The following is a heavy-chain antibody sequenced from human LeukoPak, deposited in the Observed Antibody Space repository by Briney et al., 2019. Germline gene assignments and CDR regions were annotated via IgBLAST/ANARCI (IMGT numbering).Heavy chain of an antibody. D-gene: IGHD2-15*01. Sequence: PGGSLRLSCAASGFTFSTYSMNWVRQAPGKGVEGVSSISRSISHIYFADSVKGRFTISSDNAKNSLYLPVNSLRTEDTAVYYCARDRCSGGACYSFDFWGQGTLVTVSS. CDR1: GFTFSTYS. V-gene: IGHV3-21*06. J-gene: IGHJ4*02. CDR3: ARDRCSGGACYSFDF. CDR2: ISRSISHI.